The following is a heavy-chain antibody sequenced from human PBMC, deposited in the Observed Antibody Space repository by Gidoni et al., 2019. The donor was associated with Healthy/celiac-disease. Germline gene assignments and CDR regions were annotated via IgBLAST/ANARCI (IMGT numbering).Heavy chain of an antibody. V-gene: IGHV3-30*18. J-gene: IGHJ6*02. CDR2: ISYDGSNK. D-gene: IGHD5-12*01. CDR1: GFTFTTYG. Sequence: QVQLVESGGGVVQPGRSLRLSCAASGFTFTTYGMHWVRQAPGKVLEWVAVISYDGSNKYYADSVKGRFTISRDNSKNTLYLQMNSLRAEDTAVYYCAKGVYGYNYPYYYGMDVWGQGTTVTVSS. CDR3: AKGVYGYNYPYYYGMDV.